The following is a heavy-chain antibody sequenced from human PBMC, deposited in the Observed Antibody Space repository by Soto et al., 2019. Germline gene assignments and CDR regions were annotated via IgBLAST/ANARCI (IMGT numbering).Heavy chain of an antibody. CDR2: IIPILGIA. CDR1: GGTFRSYA. D-gene: IGHD6-13*01. Sequence: PVEVFCKASGGTFRSYAISWVRQAPGQGLEWMGGIIPILGIANYAQKFQGRVTITADKPTSTAYMELSSLRSEDTAVYYCASRIRWYVRGFDYWGQGTLGTVSS. CDR3: ASRIRWYVRGFDY. J-gene: IGHJ4*02. V-gene: IGHV1-69*04.